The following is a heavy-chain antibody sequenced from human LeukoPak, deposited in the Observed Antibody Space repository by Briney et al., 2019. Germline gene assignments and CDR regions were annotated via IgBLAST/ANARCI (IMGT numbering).Heavy chain of an antibody. CDR2: ISAYNGNT. V-gene: IGHV1-18*01. Sequence: GASVKVSCKASGYTFTSYGISWVRQAPGQGLEWMGWISAYNGNTNYAQKLQGRVTMTTDTSTSTAYMELRSLRSDDTAVYYCARVCKLRVVTHYYYYYYMDVWGKGTTVTVSS. CDR3: ARVCKLRVVTHYYYYYYMDV. J-gene: IGHJ6*03. CDR1: GYTFTSYG. D-gene: IGHD4-23*01.